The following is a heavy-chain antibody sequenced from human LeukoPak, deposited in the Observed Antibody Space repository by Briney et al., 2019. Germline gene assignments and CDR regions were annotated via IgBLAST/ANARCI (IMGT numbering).Heavy chain of an antibody. J-gene: IGHJ3*02. D-gene: IGHD3-10*01. CDR2: IYTSGST. Sequence: SETLSLTCTVSGGSISSYYWSWIRQPAGKGLEWIGRIYTSGSTNYNPSLKSRVTISLDTSKNQFSLKVISMTAADTAAYYCTKSDGYGLIRICGRGTMVTVSS. CDR3: TKSDGYGLIRI. CDR1: GGSISSYY. V-gene: IGHV4-4*07.